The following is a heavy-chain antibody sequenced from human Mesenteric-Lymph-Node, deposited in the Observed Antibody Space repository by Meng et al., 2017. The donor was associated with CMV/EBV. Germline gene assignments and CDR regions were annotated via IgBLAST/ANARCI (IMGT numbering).Heavy chain of an antibody. CDR2: ISYDGSNK. Sequence: GGSLRLSCVASGFTFSGYAMTWVRQAPGKGLEWVAVISYDGSNKYHADSVKGRFTISRDNSKNTVYLQMNSLRPEDTAVYFCARDNPDYDDFWGGYTKWGQGTLVTVSS. V-gene: IGHV3-30*14. D-gene: IGHD3-3*01. J-gene: IGHJ4*02. CDR1: GFTFSGYA. CDR3: ARDNPDYDDFWGGYTK.